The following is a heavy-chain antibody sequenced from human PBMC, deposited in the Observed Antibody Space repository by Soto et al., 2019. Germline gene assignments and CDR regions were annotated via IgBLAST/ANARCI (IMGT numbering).Heavy chain of an antibody. J-gene: IGHJ6*02. CDR2: IIPIFGTA. CDR3: ARQGSNEYYYYGMDV. D-gene: IGHD3-10*01. CDR1: GGTFSSYA. V-gene: IGHV1-69*13. Sequence: SVKVSCKASGGTFSSYAISWVRQAPGQGLEWMGGIIPIFGTANYAQRFQGRVTITADESTSTAYMELSSLRSEDTAVYYCARQGSNEYYYYGMDVWGQGTTVTVSS.